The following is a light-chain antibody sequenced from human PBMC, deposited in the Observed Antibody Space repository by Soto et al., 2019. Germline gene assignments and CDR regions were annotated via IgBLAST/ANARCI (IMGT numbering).Light chain of an antibody. CDR1: QSVSSTY. V-gene: IGKV3-20*01. J-gene: IGKJ5*01. CDR2: RTS. CDR3: QQFGSSVT. Sequence: EILLTQSPGPLALSAGERATLSCGASQSVSSTYLAWYQQKPGHAPRLLIYRTSTRATGIPDRFSGSGSGTDFTLTISRLEPEDSAVYYCQQFGSSVTFGQGTRLEIK.